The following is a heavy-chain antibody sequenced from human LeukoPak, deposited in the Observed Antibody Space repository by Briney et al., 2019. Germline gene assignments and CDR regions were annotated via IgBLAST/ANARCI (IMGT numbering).Heavy chain of an antibody. Sequence: SETLSLTCAVYGGSFSGYYRSWIRQPPGKGLERIVEINHSGSNNYNPSLKSRVTISVDTSKNQFSLKLSSVTAADTAVYYWARAGLKYSTSVRGYFGYWGQGTLVTVSS. D-gene: IGHD6-6*01. CDR3: ARAGLKYSTSVRGYFGY. V-gene: IGHV4-34*01. CDR2: INHSGSN. CDR1: GGSFSGYY. J-gene: IGHJ4*02.